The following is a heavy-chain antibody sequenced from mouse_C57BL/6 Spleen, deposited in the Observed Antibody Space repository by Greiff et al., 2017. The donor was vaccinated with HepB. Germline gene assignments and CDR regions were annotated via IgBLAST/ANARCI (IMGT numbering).Heavy chain of an antibody. V-gene: IGHV5-4*01. D-gene: IGHD2-2*01. Sequence: EVQRVESGGGLVKPGGSLKLSCAASGFTFSSYAMSWVRQTPEKRLEWVATISDGGSYTYYPDNVKGRFTISRDNAKNNLYLQMSHLKSEDTAMYYCARWLRGWAYWGQGTLVTVSA. CDR1: GFTFSSYA. CDR2: ISDGGSYT. J-gene: IGHJ3*01. CDR3: ARWLRGWAY.